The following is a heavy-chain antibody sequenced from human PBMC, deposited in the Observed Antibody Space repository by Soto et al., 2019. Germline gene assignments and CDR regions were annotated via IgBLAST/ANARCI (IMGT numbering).Heavy chain of an antibody. CDR2: ILHTEDT. D-gene: IGHD3-10*01. V-gene: IGHV4-4*02. Sequence: PSETLSLTCAVSGVSITSDRWWTWVRQPPGKGLEWVGEILHTEDTAYSPSLKSRITISVDKSKSQVSLNLNSVTAADTATYYCVGRPFRQAGGGLDYWGQGILVTVSS. CDR3: VGRPFRQAGGGLDY. J-gene: IGHJ4*02. CDR1: GVSITSDRW.